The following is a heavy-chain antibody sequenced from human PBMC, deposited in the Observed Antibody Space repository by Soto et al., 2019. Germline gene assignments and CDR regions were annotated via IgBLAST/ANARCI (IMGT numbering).Heavy chain of an antibody. J-gene: IGHJ6*02. CDR1: GYTFTSYG. CDR2: ISAYNGNT. V-gene: IGHV1-18*01. CDR3: AREGGYSGYYYYGMDV. D-gene: IGHD5-12*01. Sequence: QVQLVQSGAEVKKPGASVKVSCKASGYTFTSYGISWVRQAPGQGLEWMGWISAYNGNTNYAQKLQGRVTMTTDTSTNTAYMELRSLRSDDTAVYYCAREGGYSGYYYYGMDVWGQGTTVTVSS.